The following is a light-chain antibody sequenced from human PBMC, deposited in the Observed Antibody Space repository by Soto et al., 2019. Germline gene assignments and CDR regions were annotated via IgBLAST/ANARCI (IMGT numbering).Light chain of an antibody. Sequence: DIQMTQSPSTLSASVGDRVTITCRASQTITTSLAWYQQKPGKAPKLLIYKTSSLESGVPSRFSGSGSGTEFTLPISSLQHDDFATYYCQQYDSYSLRTFGQGTRVEI. CDR2: KTS. CDR1: QTITTS. J-gene: IGKJ1*01. V-gene: IGKV1-5*03. CDR3: QQYDSYSLRT.